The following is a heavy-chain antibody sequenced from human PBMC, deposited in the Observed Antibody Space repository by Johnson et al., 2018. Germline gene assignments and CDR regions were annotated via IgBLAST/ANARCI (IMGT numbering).Heavy chain of an antibody. D-gene: IGHD3-22*01. V-gene: IGHV1-69*08. Sequence: QVQLVESGAEVKKPGSSVKVSCKASGGTFSSYTISWVRQAPGQGLEWMGRIIPILGIANYAQKFQGRVTITADKSTRTAYMELSSLRSEDTAGYYCAREPSYYDSSVYYPEYFQHWGQGTLVTVSS. CDR2: IIPILGIA. CDR3: AREPSYYDSSVYYPEYFQH. CDR1: GGTFSSYT. J-gene: IGHJ1*01.